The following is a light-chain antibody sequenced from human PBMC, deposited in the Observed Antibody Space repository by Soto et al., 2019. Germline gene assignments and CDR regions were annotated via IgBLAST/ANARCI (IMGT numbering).Light chain of an antibody. J-gene: IGKJ5*01. CDR2: DVS. CDR1: QSVSTY. V-gene: IGKV3-11*01. CDR3: QQRSNWLT. Sequence: EIVLTQSPATLSLSLGERDTLSCRASQSVSTYLAWYKQQPGQAPRLLIYDVSNRATGIPPRFSGSGSGTDSTLTISSLEPGDFAVYYCQQRSNWLTFGQGTRLEIK.